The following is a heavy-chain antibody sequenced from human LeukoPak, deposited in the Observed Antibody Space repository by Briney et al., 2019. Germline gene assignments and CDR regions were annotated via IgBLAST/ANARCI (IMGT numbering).Heavy chain of an antibody. V-gene: IGHV3-21*01. CDR2: ISSSSLYG. D-gene: IGHD5-24*01. CDR1: GFTFSSYT. Sequence: GGSLRLSCAASGFTFSSYTINWVRQAPGKGLEWVSSISSSSLYGFYADSVRGRFTISRDNAKNSLYLQMNSLRAEDTAVYYCARRGVDGALDYWGQGTLVTVSS. CDR3: ARRGVDGALDY. J-gene: IGHJ4*02.